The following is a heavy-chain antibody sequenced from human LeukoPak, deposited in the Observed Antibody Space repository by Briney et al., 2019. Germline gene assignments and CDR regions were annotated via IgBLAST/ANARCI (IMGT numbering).Heavy chain of an antibody. Sequence: SETLSLTCAVYGGSFCGYYWSWIREPPGKGMEWIGEINHSGSTNYNPSLKSRVTISVDTSKNQFSLKLSSVTAADTAVYYCASVAGYYIPFAYWGQGTLVTVSS. CDR1: GGSFCGYY. V-gene: IGHV4-34*01. J-gene: IGHJ4*02. CDR2: INHSGST. D-gene: IGHD3-22*01. CDR3: ASVAGYYIPFAY.